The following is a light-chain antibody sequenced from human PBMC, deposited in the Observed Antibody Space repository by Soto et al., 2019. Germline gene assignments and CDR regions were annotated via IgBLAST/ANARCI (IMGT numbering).Light chain of an antibody. Sequence: QSVLTQPPSASGTPGQGVTISCSGSSSNIGSNTVNWYQQLPGTAPKLLIHSNNQRPSGVPDRFSGSKSGTSASLAISGLQSEDEADYYCAVWDDSLNGWVFGGGTKLTVL. V-gene: IGLV1-44*01. CDR2: SNN. CDR3: AVWDDSLNGWV. CDR1: SSNIGSNT. J-gene: IGLJ3*02.